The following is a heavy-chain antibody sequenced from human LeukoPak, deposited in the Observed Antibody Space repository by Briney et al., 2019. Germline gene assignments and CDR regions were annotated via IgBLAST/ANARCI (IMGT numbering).Heavy chain of an antibody. CDR1: GDSVSSNSAA. CDR3: ARDLYSSSPILGRRLGDAFDI. CDR2: TYYRSKWYN. D-gene: IGHD6-13*01. V-gene: IGHV6-1*01. Sequence: SQTLSLTCAISGDSVSSNSAAWNWIRQSPSRGLEWLGRTYYRSKWYNDYAVSVKSRITINPDTSKNQFSLQLNSVTPEDTAVYYCARDLYSSSPILGRRLGDAFDIWDQGTMVTVSS. J-gene: IGHJ3*02.